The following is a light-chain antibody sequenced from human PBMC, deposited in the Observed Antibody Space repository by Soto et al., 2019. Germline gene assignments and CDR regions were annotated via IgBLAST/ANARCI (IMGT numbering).Light chain of an antibody. CDR3: QHYHTYPWT. V-gene: IGKV1-5*03. CDR1: QSISSW. J-gene: IGKJ1*01. Sequence: DIRMTQSPSTLSASVGDRVTLTCRASQSISSWLAWYQQKPGKAPKVLIYKASILETGVPSRFSGSLSGTEFTLTISSLQPDDFATYYCQHYHTYPWTFGQGTKVEIK. CDR2: KAS.